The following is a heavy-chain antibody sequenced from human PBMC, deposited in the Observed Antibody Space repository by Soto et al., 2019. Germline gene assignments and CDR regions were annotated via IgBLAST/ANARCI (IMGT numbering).Heavy chain of an antibody. CDR3: ARGVGSSPPQY. D-gene: IGHD1-26*01. J-gene: IGHJ4*02. CDR2: IYASGSP. V-gene: IGHV4-59*02. Sequence: SEILSLTCRISGGSVSVYYWSWIRQSTGQGLEWIGYIYASGSPYYNPSLRSRVTISADTSKNQISLKLTSPTAADTAVYYCARGVGSSPPQYWGRGTLVTVSS. CDR1: GGSVSVYY.